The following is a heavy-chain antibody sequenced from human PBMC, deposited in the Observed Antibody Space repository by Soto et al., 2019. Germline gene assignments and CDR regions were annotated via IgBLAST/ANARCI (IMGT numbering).Heavy chain of an antibody. CDR2: ISGSGGST. Sequence: PGGSLRLSCAASGFTFSSYAMSWVRQAPGKGLEWVSAISGSGGSTYYADSVKGRFTISRDNSKNTLYLQMNSLRAEDTAVYYCAKLGRIAVAGTDIDYWGQGTLVTVSS. CDR1: GFTFSSYA. V-gene: IGHV3-23*01. CDR3: AKLGRIAVAGTDIDY. J-gene: IGHJ4*02. D-gene: IGHD6-19*01.